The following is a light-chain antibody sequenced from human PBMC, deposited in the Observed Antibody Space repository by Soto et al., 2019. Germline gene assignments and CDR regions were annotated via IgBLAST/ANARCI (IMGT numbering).Light chain of an antibody. Sequence: EMVLTQSPATLSLSPGERATLSCRASQSVSSYLAWYQQKPGQAPRLLIYDASNRATGIPARFSGSGSGTDFTHTISSLEPEDFAVYYCQQRSNCPLTFGGGTKVEIK. CDR3: QQRSNCPLT. CDR1: QSVSSY. J-gene: IGKJ4*01. V-gene: IGKV3-11*01. CDR2: DAS.